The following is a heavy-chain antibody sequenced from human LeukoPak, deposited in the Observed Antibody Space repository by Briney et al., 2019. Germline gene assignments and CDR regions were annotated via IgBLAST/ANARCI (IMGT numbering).Heavy chain of an antibody. CDR2: INQSGST. Sequence: PSETLSLTCAVHGGSFSGYYWSWIRQPPGKGLEWIGEINQSGSTNYNPSLKSRVTISVDTSKNQFSLKLSSVTAADTAVYYCARTSGYSSGWYLYYYMDVWGKGTTVTVSS. V-gene: IGHV4-34*01. D-gene: IGHD6-19*01. CDR3: ARTSGYSSGWYLYYYMDV. CDR1: GGSFSGYY. J-gene: IGHJ6*03.